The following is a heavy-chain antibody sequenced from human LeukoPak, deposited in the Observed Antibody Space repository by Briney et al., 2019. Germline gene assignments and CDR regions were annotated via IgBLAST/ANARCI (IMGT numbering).Heavy chain of an antibody. J-gene: IGHJ4*02. CDR3: ARALQWDY. V-gene: IGHV4-59*01. CDR1: GGSFSGYY. CDR2: IYYSGST. D-gene: IGHD5-24*01. Sequence: PSETLSLTCAVYGGSFSGYYWSWIRQPPGKGLEWIGYIYYSGSTNYNPSLKSRVTISVDTSKNQFSLKLSSVTAADTAVYYCARALQWDYWGQGTLVTVSS.